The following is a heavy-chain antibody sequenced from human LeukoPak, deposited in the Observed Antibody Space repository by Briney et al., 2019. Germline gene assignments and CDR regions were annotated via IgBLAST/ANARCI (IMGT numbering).Heavy chain of an antibody. Sequence: MXWVXXXPXKGLEWXSVIYSGGSTYYADSVKGRFTISRDNSKNTLYLQMNSLRAEDTAVYYCARESYYDSSGYYRDIWGQGTMVTVSS. V-gene: IGHV3-66*01. J-gene: IGHJ3*02. CDR3: ARESYYDSSGYYRDI. CDR2: IYSGGST. D-gene: IGHD3-22*01.